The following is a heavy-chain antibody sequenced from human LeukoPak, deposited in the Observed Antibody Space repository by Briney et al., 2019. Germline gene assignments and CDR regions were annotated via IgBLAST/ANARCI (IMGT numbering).Heavy chain of an antibody. CDR3: ARGSGSYYY. CDR2: INHSGST. J-gene: IGHJ4*02. Sequence: SETLSLTCTVSGGSISSSSYYWSWIRQPPGKGLEWIGEINHSGSTNYNPSLKSRVTISVDTSKNQFSLKLSSVTAADTAVYYCARGSGSYYYWGQGTLVTVSS. D-gene: IGHD1-26*01. CDR1: GGSISSSSYY. V-gene: IGHV4-39*07.